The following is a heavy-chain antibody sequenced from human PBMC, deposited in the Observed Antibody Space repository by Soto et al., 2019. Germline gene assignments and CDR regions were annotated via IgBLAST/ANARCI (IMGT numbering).Heavy chain of an antibody. V-gene: IGHV3-15*07. CDR3: TTRTPLYDYGAVDY. D-gene: IGHD4-17*01. CDR2: IKSKTDGGTT. Sequence: GGSLRLSCAASGFTFSNAWMNWVRQAPGKGLEWVGRIKSKTDGGTTDYAAPVKGRFTISRDDSKNTLYLQMNSLKTEDTAVYYCTTRTPLYDYGAVDYWGQGTLVTVSS. CDR1: GFTFSNAW. J-gene: IGHJ4*02.